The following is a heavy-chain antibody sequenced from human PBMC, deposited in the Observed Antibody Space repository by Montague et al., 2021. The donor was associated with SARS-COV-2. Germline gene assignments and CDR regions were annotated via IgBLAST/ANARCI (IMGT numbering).Heavy chain of an antibody. J-gene: IGHJ6*02. CDR3: ARDRERYDASDYSGVYYYYGMDV. D-gene: IGHD3-22*01. CDR1: GGSISSGSYY. V-gene: IGHV4-61*02. Sequence: TLSLTCTVSGGSISSGSYYWTWIRQPAGKGLEWIGRIYTSGSAIYNASLKSRVTISLDTSKNQFSLKLSSVTAADTAVYYCARDRERYDASDYSGVYYYYGMDVWGQGTTVTVSS. CDR2: IYTSGSA.